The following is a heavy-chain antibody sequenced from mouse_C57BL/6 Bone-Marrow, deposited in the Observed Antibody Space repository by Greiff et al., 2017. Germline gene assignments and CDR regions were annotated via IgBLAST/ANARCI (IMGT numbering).Heavy chain of an antibody. CDR3: ARLLRRWYFDV. D-gene: IGHD1-2*01. Sequence: VQLQQPGAELVRPGTSVKLSCKASGYTFTSYWMHWVKQRPGQGLEWIGVIDPSDSYTNYNQKFKGKATLTVDTSSSPAYMQLSSLTSEDSAVYYCARLLRRWYFDVWGTGTTVTVSA. J-gene: IGHJ1*03. CDR2: IDPSDSYT. CDR1: GYTFTSYW. V-gene: IGHV1-59*01.